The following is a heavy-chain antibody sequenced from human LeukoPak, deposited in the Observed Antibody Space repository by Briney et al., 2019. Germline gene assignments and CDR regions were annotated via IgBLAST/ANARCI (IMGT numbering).Heavy chain of an antibody. V-gene: IGHV4-34*01. J-gene: IGHJ4*02. CDR1: GGSFSGYY. Sequence: KPSETLSLTCAVYGGSFSGYYWSWIRQPPGKGLEWIGEINHSGSTNYNPSLKSRVTISVDTSKNQFSLKLSSVTAADTAVYYCARGTYDILTGYQTFDYWGQGTLVTVSS. CDR3: ARGTYDILTGYQTFDY. D-gene: IGHD3-9*01. CDR2: INHSGST.